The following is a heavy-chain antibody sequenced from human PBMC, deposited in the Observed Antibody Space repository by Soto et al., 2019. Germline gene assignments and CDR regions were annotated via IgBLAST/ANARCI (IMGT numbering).Heavy chain of an antibody. D-gene: IGHD2-8*01. CDR1: GYSFTDYH. V-gene: IGHV1-2*04. J-gene: IGHJ6*02. CDR2: INPKSGGT. Sequence: ASVKFSCKASGYSFTDYHIHWVRQAPGQGLEWLGRINPKSGGTSTAQKFQGWVTMTTDTSISTASMELTRLTSDDTAIYYCARGDSTDCSNGVCSFFYYYGMDVWGQGTTVTVYS. CDR3: ARGDSTDCSNGVCSFFYYYGMDV.